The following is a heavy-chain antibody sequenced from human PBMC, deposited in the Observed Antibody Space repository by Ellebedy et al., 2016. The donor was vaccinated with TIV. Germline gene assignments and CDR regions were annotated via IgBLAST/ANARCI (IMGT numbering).Heavy chain of an antibody. CDR3: ARGPLDYCGGDCYTNDAFDV. CDR1: GYTFTSYD. CDR2: MNPNSGNT. Sequence: AASVKVSCKASGYTFTSYDINWVRQATGQGLEWMGWMNPNSGNTGYAQKFQGRVTMTRNTSISTAYMELSSLRSGDTAVYFCARGPLDYCGGDCYTNDAFDVWGQGTMVAVSS. D-gene: IGHD2-21*02. V-gene: IGHV1-8*01. J-gene: IGHJ3*01.